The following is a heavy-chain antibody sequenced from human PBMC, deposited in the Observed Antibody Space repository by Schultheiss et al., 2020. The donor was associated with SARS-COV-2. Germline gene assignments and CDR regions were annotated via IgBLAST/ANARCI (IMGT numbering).Heavy chain of an antibody. Sequence: GGSLRLSCAASGFTFSDYYMSWIRQAPGKGLEWVSYISSSGSTIYYADSVKGRFTISRDNAKNSLYLQMNNLRADDTAVYYCARDRTTVTTFNCFDPWGQGTLVTVSS. J-gene: IGHJ5*02. CDR2: ISSSGSTI. D-gene: IGHD4-17*01. CDR3: ARDRTTVTTFNCFDP. V-gene: IGHV3-11*04. CDR1: GFTFSDYY.